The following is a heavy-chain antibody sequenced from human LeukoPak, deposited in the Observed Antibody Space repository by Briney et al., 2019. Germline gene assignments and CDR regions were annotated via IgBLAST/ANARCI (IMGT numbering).Heavy chain of an antibody. D-gene: IGHD3-10*01. J-gene: IGHJ4*02. CDR2: IIPIFGTA. V-gene: IGHV1-69*13. CDR1: GGTFSSYA. Sequence: ASVKVSCKASGGTFSSYAISWVRQAPGQGLEWMGGIIPIFGTANYAQKFQGRVTITADESTSTAYMELSSLRSEDTAVYYCARAWSGSGSYYDLYYFDYWGQGTLVTVSS. CDR3: ARAWSGSGSYYDLYYFDY.